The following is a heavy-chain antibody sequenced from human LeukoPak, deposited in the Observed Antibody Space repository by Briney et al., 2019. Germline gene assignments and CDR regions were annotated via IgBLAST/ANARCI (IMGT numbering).Heavy chain of an antibody. V-gene: IGHV3-9*01. Sequence: GGSLRLSCAASGFTFDDYAMHWVRQAPGKGLEWVSGISWNSGSIGYADSVKGRFTISRDNAKNSLYLQMNSLRAEDTALYYCAKALGLSGYDFLDYWGQGTLVTVSS. D-gene: IGHD5-12*01. CDR2: ISWNSGSI. CDR3: AKALGLSGYDFLDY. J-gene: IGHJ4*02. CDR1: GFTFDDYA.